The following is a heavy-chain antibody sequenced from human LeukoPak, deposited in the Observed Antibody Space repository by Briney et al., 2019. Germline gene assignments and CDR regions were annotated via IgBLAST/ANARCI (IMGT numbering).Heavy chain of an antibody. V-gene: IGHV1-2*02. Sequence: ASVKVSCKASGYTFTGYYMHWVRQAPGQGLEWMGWINPNSGGTNYAQKFQGRVTMTRDTSISTAYMELSRLRSDDTAVYYCARAVDILTPDSSAFDIWGQGTMVSVSS. CDR3: ARAVDILTPDSSAFDI. CDR2: INPNSGGT. J-gene: IGHJ3*02. CDR1: GYTFTGYY. D-gene: IGHD3-9*01.